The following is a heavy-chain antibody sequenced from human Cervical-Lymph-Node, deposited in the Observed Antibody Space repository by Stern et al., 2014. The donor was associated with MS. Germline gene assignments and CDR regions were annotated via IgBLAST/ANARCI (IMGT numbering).Heavy chain of an antibody. J-gene: IGHJ6*02. CDR1: GFTFSSYA. CDR3: ATRDMATVTNYYYGMDV. Sequence: QLVQSGAEVRKPGSSVKVSCKGSGFTFSSYAISWVRQAPGQGLEWMGGIIAFFGTANYVQRFLGRVTITADESTTTAYMELSSLRSEDTAVYYCATRDMATVTNYYYGMDVWGQGTTVIVSS. D-gene: IGHD5-24*01. V-gene: IGHV1-69*01. CDR2: IIAFFGTA.